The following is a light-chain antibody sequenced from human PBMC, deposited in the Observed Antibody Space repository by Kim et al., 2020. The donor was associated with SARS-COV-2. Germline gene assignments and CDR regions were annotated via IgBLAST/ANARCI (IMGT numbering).Light chain of an antibody. CDR3: QHYNCHWT. Sequence: DIQMTQSPSTLSASVGDRVTITCRASQSISSWVSWYQQKPGKAPKLLIYKASSLESGVPSRFSGSGSGTEFTLTISSLQPDDFATYYRQHYNCHWTFGRGTKVEIK. CDR2: KAS. V-gene: IGKV1-5*03. J-gene: IGKJ1*01. CDR1: QSISSW.